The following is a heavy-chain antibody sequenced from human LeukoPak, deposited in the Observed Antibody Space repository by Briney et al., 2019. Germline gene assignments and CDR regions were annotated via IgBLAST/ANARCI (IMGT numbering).Heavy chain of an antibody. CDR3: ARHSAGKDYYYYMDV. J-gene: IGHJ6*03. CDR2: IYHSGST. CDR1: GYSISSGYY. V-gene: IGHV4-38-2*01. Sequence: SETPSLTCAVSGYSISSGYYWGWIRQPPGKELEWIGSIYHSGSTYYNASLKSRVTISVDTSKNQFSLKLSSVTAAYTAVYYCARHSAGKDYYYYMDVWGKGTTVTVSS. D-gene: IGHD1-26*01.